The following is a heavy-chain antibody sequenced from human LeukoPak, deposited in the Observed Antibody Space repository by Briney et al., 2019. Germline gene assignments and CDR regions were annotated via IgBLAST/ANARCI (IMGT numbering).Heavy chain of an antibody. D-gene: IGHD5-12*01. Sequence: SVKVSCKASGGTFSSYAISWVRQAPGQGLEWMGGIIPIFGTANYAQKFQGRVTITTDESTSTAYMELSSLRSEDTAVYYCARESYIVATIAGFDYWGQGTLVTVSS. CDR3: ARESYIVATIAGFDY. V-gene: IGHV1-69*05. J-gene: IGHJ4*02. CDR1: GGTFSSYA. CDR2: IIPIFGTA.